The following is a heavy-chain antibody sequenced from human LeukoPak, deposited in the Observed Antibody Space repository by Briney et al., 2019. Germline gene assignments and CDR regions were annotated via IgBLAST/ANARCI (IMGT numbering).Heavy chain of an antibody. V-gene: IGHV1-69*04. CDR2: IIPIFGIT. CDR3: AEGPHDHGDFVFF. J-gene: IGHJ4*02. CDR1: GDTFDRFA. Sequence: PVKVSCKASGDTFDRFAITWVRLAPGQGLDWRGRIIPIFGITHYAPHFQGRLTITADTSTKTAYMELSSLKSDDTAVYYCAEGPHDHGDFVFFWGQGTLVTVTS. D-gene: IGHD4-17*01.